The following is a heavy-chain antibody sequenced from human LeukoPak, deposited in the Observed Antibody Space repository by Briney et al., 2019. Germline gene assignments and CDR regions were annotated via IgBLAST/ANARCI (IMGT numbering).Heavy chain of an antibody. V-gene: IGHV3-23*01. Sequence: GGSLRLSCAASGFTFSSYAMSWVRQAPGKGLEWVSAISGSGGSTYYADSVKGRFTISRDNSKNTLYLQMNSLRAEGTAVYYCAKGGVWFGTGYWGQGTLVTVSS. CDR3: AKGGVWFGTGY. D-gene: IGHD3-10*01. J-gene: IGHJ4*02. CDR1: GFTFSSYA. CDR2: ISGSGGST.